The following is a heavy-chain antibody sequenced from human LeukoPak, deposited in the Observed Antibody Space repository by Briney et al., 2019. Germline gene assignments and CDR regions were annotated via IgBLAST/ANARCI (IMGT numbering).Heavy chain of an antibody. J-gene: IGHJ3*02. CDR3: AKASPTIAAAGTHDAFDI. CDR1: GFTFSSYA. Sequence: GGSLRLSCAASGFTFSSYAMSWVRQAPGKGLEWVSAISGSGGSTYYADSVKGRFTISRDNSKNTLYLQMNSQRAEDTAVYYCAKASPTIAAAGTHDAFDIWGQGTMVTVSS. D-gene: IGHD6-13*01. V-gene: IGHV3-23*01. CDR2: ISGSGGST.